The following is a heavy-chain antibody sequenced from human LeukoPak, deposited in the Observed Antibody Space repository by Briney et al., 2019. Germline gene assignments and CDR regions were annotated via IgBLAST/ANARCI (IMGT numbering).Heavy chain of an antibody. CDR1: GYTFTSYD. V-gene: IGHV1-8*01. CDR3: ARGQRTGSSGWYFRYYYYGMDV. CDR2: MNPHSGNT. J-gene: IGHJ6*02. D-gene: IGHD6-19*01. Sequence: ASVKVSCKASGYTFTSYDINWVRQAAGQGLEWMGWMNPHSGNTGYAQKFQGRVTMTRNTSVSTAYMELRSLRTEDTAVYYCARGQRTGSSGWYFRYYYYGMDVWGQGTTVTVSS.